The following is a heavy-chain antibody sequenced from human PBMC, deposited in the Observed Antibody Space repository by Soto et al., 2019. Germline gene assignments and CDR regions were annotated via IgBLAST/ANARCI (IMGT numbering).Heavy chain of an antibody. J-gene: IGHJ4*02. V-gene: IGHV6-1*01. CDR3: ARGSYYSGWV. D-gene: IGHD6-19*01. CDR1: GDSVSSTSAA. CDR2: TYYRSKWYS. Sequence: TLSLPCAISGDSVSSTSAAWSWIRQSPSRGLEWLGRTYYRSKWYSDYAVSVKSRITINPDTSKNRFSLQLNSVTPEDTAVYYCARGSYYSGWVWGQGTLVTVSS.